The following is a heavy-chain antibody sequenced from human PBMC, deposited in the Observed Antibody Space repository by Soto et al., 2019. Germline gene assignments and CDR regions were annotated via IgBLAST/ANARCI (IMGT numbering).Heavy chain of an antibody. V-gene: IGHV1-3*01. CDR3: ARDRKGAPIDY. CDR2: INAGNGNT. CDR1: GYTFTSYA. D-gene: IGHD3-16*01. J-gene: IGHJ4*02. Sequence: QVQLVQSGAEVKKPGASVKVSCKASGYTFTSYAMHWVRQAPGQRLEWMGWINAGNGNTKYSQKFQGRVTITRDTSASTAYMELSSLRSEDTAVYDCARDRKGAPIDYWGQGTLVTVSS.